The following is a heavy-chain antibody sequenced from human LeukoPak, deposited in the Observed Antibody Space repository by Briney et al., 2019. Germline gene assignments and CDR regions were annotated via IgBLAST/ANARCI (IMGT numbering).Heavy chain of an antibody. D-gene: IGHD1-26*01. CDR2: ISYDRTHI. CDR3: ARDNTAGAALEY. V-gene: IGHV3-30-3*01. Sequence: GRSLRLSCAASGFTFSSYAMHWVRQAPGKGLEWVAVISYDRTHIYYADSMKGRFTISRDNSKSTLYLQMSSLRAEDTAVYYCARDNTAGAALEYWGQGTLVTVSS. CDR1: GFTFSSYA. J-gene: IGHJ4*02.